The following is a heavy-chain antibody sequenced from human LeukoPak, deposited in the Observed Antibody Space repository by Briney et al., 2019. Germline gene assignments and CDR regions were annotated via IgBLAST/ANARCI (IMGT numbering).Heavy chain of an antibody. Sequence: GGSLRLSCAASGFTVSSNYMSWVRQAPGKGLEWVSVIYNDGSTYYADSVKGRFTISRDNSKNTLYLQMNSLRAEDTAVYYCARHLNSGLILALDYWGQGTLVTVSS. CDR3: ARHLNSGLILALDY. D-gene: IGHD3-10*01. CDR1: GFTVSSNY. J-gene: IGHJ4*02. V-gene: IGHV3-66*04. CDR2: IYNDGST.